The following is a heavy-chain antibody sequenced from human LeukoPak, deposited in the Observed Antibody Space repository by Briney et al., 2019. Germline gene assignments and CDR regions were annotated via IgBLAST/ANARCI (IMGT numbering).Heavy chain of an antibody. V-gene: IGHV3-49*04. Sequence: GGSLRLSCSASGFTFGDYAMTWVRQAPGKGLEWLGMIRTRAHGGTTEYAASVRGRFTFSRDDSKSIAYLQMNSLKTEDTAVYYCTRGDWNDDNWGQGTLVTVSS. J-gene: IGHJ4*02. CDR3: TRGDWNDDN. CDR2: IRTRAHGGTT. D-gene: IGHD1-1*01. CDR1: GFTFGDYA.